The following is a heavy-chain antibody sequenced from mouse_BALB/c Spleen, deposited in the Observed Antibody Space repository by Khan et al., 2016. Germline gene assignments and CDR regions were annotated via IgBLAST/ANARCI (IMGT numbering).Heavy chain of an antibody. J-gene: IGHJ3*01. CDR1: GYTFTSYW. D-gene: IGHD2-4*01. Sequence: QVQLQQSGAELAKPGASVKMSCKASGYTFTSYWMHWVKQRPGQGLEWIGYINPSTGYTEYNRKCKDKASLTADKSSIRAYMQLSIPPSEASSLYYCARRGSTMIMWFADCAQVTLVTVAA. V-gene: IGHV1-7*01. CDR2: INPSTGYT. CDR3: ARRGSTMIMWFAD.